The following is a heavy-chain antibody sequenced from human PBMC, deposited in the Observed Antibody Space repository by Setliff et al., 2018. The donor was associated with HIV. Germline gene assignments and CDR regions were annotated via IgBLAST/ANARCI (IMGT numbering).Heavy chain of an antibody. CDR3: AKTLPTLYPPHDYYFAMDV. CDR1: GFTFSNYA. CDR2: ISGSGDST. V-gene: IGHV3-23*01. Sequence: GGSLRLSCAASGFTFSNYAMSWVRQAPGKGLEWVSVISGSGDSTFYADSLKGRFTISRDNSKNTLYLQMNSLRAEDTAVYYCAKTLPTLYPPHDYYFAMDVWGQGTTVTVSS. D-gene: IGHD2-15*01. J-gene: IGHJ6*02.